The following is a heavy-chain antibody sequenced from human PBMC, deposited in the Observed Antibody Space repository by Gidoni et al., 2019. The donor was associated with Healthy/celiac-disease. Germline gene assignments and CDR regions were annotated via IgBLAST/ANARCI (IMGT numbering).Heavy chain of an antibody. Sequence: EVQLVESGGGLVQPGGSLRLSCAASGFTFSSYWMSWVRQAPGKGLEWVANIKQDGSEKYYVDSVKGRFTISRDNAKNSLYLQMNSLRAEDTAVYYCARDSSGSYSAFDIWGQGTMVTVSS. V-gene: IGHV3-7*01. CDR2: IKQDGSEK. J-gene: IGHJ3*02. D-gene: IGHD1-26*01. CDR3: ARDSSGSYSAFDI. CDR1: GFTFSSYW.